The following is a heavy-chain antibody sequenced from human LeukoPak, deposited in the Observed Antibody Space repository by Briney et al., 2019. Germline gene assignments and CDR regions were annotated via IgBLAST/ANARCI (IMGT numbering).Heavy chain of an antibody. V-gene: IGHV4-39*07. J-gene: IGHJ5*02. CDR1: GGSISSSSYY. CDR3: ARTTVPIRPLEGNWFDP. Sequence: SETPSLTCTVSGGSISSSSYYWGWIRQPPGKGLEWIGSIYYSGSTYYNPSLKSRVTISVDTSKNQFSLKLSSVTAADTAVYYCARTTVPIRPLEGNWFDPWGQGTLVTVSS. D-gene: IGHD4-11*01. CDR2: IYYSGST.